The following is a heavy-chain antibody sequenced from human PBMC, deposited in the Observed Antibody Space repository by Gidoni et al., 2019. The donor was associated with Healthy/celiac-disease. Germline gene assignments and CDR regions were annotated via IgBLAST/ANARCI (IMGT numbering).Heavy chain of an antibody. Sequence: QVQLVGSGGGVVQPGGSLRRSWAASGLAFSSYAMHWVRPAPGKGLEWVAVISYDGSNKYSADSVKGRFTISRDNSKNTLYLQMNSLRAEDTAVYYCAREGPNYYYGMDVWGQGTTVTVSS. CDR1: GLAFSSYA. J-gene: IGHJ6*02. CDR3: AREGPNYYYGMDV. CDR2: ISYDGSNK. V-gene: IGHV3-30-3*01.